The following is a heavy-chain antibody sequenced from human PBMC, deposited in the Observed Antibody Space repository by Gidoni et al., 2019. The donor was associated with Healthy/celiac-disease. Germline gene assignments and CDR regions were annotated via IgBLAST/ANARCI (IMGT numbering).Heavy chain of an antibody. V-gene: IGHV3-23*01. CDR1: GFTFSSYA. D-gene: IGHD1-26*01. Sequence: EVQLLESGGGLVQPGGSLRLSCAASGFTFSSYAMSWVRQAPWKGLEWVSAISGSGGSTYYADSVKGRFTISRDNSKNTLYLQMNSLRAEDTAVYYCAKDRGWELLRSPFDYWGQGTLVTVSS. CDR3: AKDRGWELLRSPFDY. CDR2: ISGSGGST. J-gene: IGHJ4*02.